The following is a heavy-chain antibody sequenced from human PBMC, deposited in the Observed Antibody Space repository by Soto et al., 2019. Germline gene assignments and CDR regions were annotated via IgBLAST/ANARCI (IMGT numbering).Heavy chain of an antibody. CDR1: GGSISSGGYY. CDR2: IYYSGST. Sequence: SETLSLTXTVSGGSISSGGYYWSWIRQHPGKGLEWIGYIYYSGSTYYNPSLKSRVTISVDTSKNQFSLKLSSVTAADTAVYYCAREWDYDSSGYYSYNWFDPWGQGTLVTVSS. J-gene: IGHJ5*02. V-gene: IGHV4-31*02. D-gene: IGHD3-22*01. CDR3: AREWDYDSSGYYSYNWFDP.